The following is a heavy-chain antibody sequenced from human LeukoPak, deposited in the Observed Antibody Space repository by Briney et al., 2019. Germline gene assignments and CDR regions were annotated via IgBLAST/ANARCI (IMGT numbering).Heavy chain of an antibody. V-gene: IGHV1-8*03. D-gene: IGHD3-22*01. CDR3: AGPKYYYDGSGYYRIFDY. J-gene: IGHJ4*02. Sequence: ASVKVSCKASGYTFTSYDINWVRQATGQGLEWMGWMNPNSGNTGYAQKFQGRVTITRNTSISTAYMELSSLRSEDTAVYYCAGPKYYYDGSGYYRIFDYWGQGTLVTVSS. CDR2: MNPNSGNT. CDR1: GYTFTSYD.